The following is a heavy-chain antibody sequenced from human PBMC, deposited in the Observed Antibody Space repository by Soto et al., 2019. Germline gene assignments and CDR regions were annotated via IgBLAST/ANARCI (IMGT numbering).Heavy chain of an antibody. CDR2: IYYSGST. CDR3: ARHGGSTYNWFDP. CDR1: GGSISSYY. J-gene: IGHJ5*02. V-gene: IGHV4-59*08. Sequence: QVQLQESGPGLVKPSETLPLTCTVSGGSISSYYWSWIRQPPGKGLEWIGYIYYSGSTNYNPSLKSRVTISVDTSKNQSSLKLSSVTAADTAVYYCARHGGSTYNWFDPWGQGTLVTVSS. D-gene: IGHD2-2*01.